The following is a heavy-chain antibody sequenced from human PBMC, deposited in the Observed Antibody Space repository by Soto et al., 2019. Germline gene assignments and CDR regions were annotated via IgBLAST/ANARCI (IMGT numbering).Heavy chain of an antibody. CDR2: IRPYNGNT. CDR3: RRAPRFDS. V-gene: IGHV1-18*01. J-gene: IGHJ4*02. CDR1: GYTFTSYG. Sequence: ASVKVSCKASGYTFTSYGISWVRQAPGQGLEWMGWIRPYNGNTNYAQKLQGRVTMTTDTSTSTAYMELRSLRSDDTAVYYRRRAPRFDSWGQGTPVTVSS.